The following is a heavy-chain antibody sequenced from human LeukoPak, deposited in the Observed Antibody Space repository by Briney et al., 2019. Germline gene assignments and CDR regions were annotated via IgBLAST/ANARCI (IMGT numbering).Heavy chain of an antibody. Sequence: GASVKVSCKASGYTFTGYYMHWVRQAPGQGLEWMGWISAYNGNTNYAQKLQGRVTMTTDTSTSTAYMELRSLRSDDTAVYYCARQLSGYENYYYYYYMDVWGKGTTVTVSS. CDR1: GYTFTGYY. CDR2: ISAYNGNT. CDR3: ARQLSGYENYYYYYYMDV. J-gene: IGHJ6*03. D-gene: IGHD5-12*01. V-gene: IGHV1-18*04.